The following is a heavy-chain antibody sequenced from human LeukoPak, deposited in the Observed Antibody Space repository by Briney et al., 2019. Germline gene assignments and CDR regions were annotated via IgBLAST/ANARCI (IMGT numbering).Heavy chain of an antibody. CDR2: IWYDGSNK. CDR3: ARDSASYYDFWSGYYWYYYYGMDV. J-gene: IGHJ6*02. V-gene: IGHV3-33*01. Sequence: GRSLRLSCAASGFTFSSYGMHWVRQAPGKGLEWVAVIWYDGSNKYYADSVKGRFTVSRDNSKNTLYLQMNSLRAEDTAVYYCARDSASYYDFWSGYYWYYYYGMDVWGQGTTVTVSS. CDR1: GFTFSSYG. D-gene: IGHD3-3*01.